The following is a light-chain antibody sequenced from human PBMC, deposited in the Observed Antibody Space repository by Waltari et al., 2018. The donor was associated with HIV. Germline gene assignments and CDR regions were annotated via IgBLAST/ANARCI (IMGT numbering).Light chain of an antibody. V-gene: IGLV1-44*01. CDR2: HNN. CDR1: SSNPGTIP. CDR3: AAWDDSLNGQVV. J-gene: IGLJ3*02. Sequence: QFLLPQPPSASGTPGRRLTTPCSGRSSNPGTIPVRWYQQVPGTAPKLLIYHNNQRPSGVPDRFSGSKSGTSASLAITGLQSEDEADYHCAAWDDSLNGQVVFGGGTKLTVL.